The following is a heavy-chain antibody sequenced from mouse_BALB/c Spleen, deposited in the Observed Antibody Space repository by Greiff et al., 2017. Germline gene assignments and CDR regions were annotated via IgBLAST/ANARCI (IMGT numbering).Heavy chain of an antibody. V-gene: IGHV2-9*02. CDR1: GFSLTSYG. J-gene: IGHJ4*01. Sequence: VQLQESGPGLVAPSQSLSITCTVSGFSLTSYGVHWVRQPPGKGLEWLGVIWAGGSTNYNSALMSRLSISKDNSKSQVFLKMNSLQTDDTAMYYCAREGVVATYYYAMDYWGQGTSVTVSS. CDR3: AREGVVATYYYAMDY. D-gene: IGHD1-1*01. CDR2: IWAGGST.